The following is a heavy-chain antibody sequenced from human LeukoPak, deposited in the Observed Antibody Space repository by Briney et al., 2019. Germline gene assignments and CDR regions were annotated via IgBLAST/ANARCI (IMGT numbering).Heavy chain of an antibody. CDR3: ARGGKRGSYFDYYYYGMDV. Sequence: PSETLSLTCAVYGGSFSGYYWSWIRQPPGKELEWIGEINHSGSTNYNPSLKSRVTISVDTSKNQFSLKLSSVTAADTAVYYCARGGKRGSYFDYYYYGMDVWGQGTTVTVSS. D-gene: IGHD1-26*01. CDR1: GGSFSGYY. CDR2: INHSGST. J-gene: IGHJ6*02. V-gene: IGHV4-34*01.